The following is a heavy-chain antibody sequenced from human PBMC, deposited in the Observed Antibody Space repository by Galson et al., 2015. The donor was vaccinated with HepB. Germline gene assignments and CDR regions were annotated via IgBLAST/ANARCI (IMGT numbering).Heavy chain of an antibody. CDR2: ISAYNGNT. CDR3: AILDIVVVPAAKTFDY. V-gene: IGHV1-18*01. J-gene: IGHJ4*02. CDR1: GYTFTSYG. D-gene: IGHD2-2*03. Sequence: SVKVSCKASGYTFTSYGISWVRQAPGQGLEWMGWISAYNGNTNYAQKLQGRVTMTTDTSTSTAYMELRSLRSDDTAVYYCAILDIVVVPAAKTFDYWGQGTLVTVSS.